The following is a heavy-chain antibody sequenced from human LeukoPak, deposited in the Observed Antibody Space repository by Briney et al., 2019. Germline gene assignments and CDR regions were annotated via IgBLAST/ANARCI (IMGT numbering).Heavy chain of an antibody. Sequence: SETLSLTCTVSGGSISSSYYWGWIRQPPGKGLEWIGSIYYSGSTYYNPSLKSRVTISVDTSKNQFSLKLSSVTAADTAVYYCARYREGIDYFDYWGQGTLVTVSS. D-gene: IGHD6-13*01. CDR2: IYYSGST. CDR1: GGSISSSYY. V-gene: IGHV4-39*07. CDR3: ARYREGIDYFDY. J-gene: IGHJ4*02.